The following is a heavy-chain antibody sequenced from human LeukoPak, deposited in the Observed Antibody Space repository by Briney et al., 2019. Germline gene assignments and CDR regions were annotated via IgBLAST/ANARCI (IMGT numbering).Heavy chain of an antibody. Sequence: GGSLRLSCAASGFTFSSFALHWVRQAPGKGLEWVAVISYDGTNKYYADSVKGRFTISRDNSQKTLYLQMNSLRAEDTAVYHCATLDYYDSSGYIDDFDIWGQGTMVTVSS. V-gene: IGHV3-30*01. CDR3: ATLDYYDSSGYIDDFDI. CDR1: GFTFSSFA. CDR2: ISYDGTNK. D-gene: IGHD3-22*01. J-gene: IGHJ3*02.